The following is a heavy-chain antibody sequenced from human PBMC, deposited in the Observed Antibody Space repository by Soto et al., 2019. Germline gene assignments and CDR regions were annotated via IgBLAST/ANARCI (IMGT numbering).Heavy chain of an antibody. CDR3: ANSYYDFWSCYFTPQYYYYYYGMDV. CDR1: GFTFSSYA. D-gene: IGHD3-3*01. J-gene: IGHJ6*02. V-gene: IGHV3-23*01. CDR2: ISGSGGST. Sequence: GGSLRLSCAASGFTFSSYAMSWVRQAPGKGLEWVSAISGSGGSTYYADSVKGRFTISRDNSKNTLYLQMNSLRAEDTAVYYCANSYYDFWSCYFTPQYYYYYYGMDVWGQGTTVTVSS.